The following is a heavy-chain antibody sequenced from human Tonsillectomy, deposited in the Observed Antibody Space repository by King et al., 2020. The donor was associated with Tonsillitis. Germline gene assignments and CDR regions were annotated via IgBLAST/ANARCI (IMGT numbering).Heavy chain of an antibody. Sequence: VQLQESGPGLVKPSGTLSLSCAVSGVSISDNNWWSWVRQPPGKGLEWIGEIHHTGSANYNPSLTSRVTFSVDKSKNQFSLELTSVTAADTAVYFCARESFDSWGQGTLVTVSS. J-gene: IGHJ4*02. CDR3: ARESFDS. CDR2: IHHTGSA. V-gene: IGHV4-4*02. CDR1: GVSISDNNW.